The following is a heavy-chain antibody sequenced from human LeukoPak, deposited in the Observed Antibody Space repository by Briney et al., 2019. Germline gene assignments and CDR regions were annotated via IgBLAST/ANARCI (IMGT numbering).Heavy chain of an antibody. Sequence: NKYYADSVKGRFIISRDNSKNTLYLQMNSLRAEDMAVYYCARPKSGGQWLPSFDYWGQGTLVTVSS. J-gene: IGHJ4*02. D-gene: IGHD6-19*01. CDR3: ARPKSGGQWLPSFDY. V-gene: IGHV3-30*01. CDR2: NK.